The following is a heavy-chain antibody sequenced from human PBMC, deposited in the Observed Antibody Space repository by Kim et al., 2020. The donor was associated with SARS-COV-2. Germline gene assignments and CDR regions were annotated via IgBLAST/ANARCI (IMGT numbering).Heavy chain of an antibody. Sequence: SETLSLTCTVSGGSISSGGYYWSWIRQHPGKGLEWIGYIYYSGSTYYNPSLKSRVTISVDTSKNQFSLKLSSVTAADTAVYYCARRRAYSSSWFFDYWGQGTLVTVSS. J-gene: IGHJ4*02. CDR1: GGSISSGGYY. CDR3: ARRRAYSSSWFFDY. V-gene: IGHV4-31*03. D-gene: IGHD6-13*01. CDR2: IYYSGST.